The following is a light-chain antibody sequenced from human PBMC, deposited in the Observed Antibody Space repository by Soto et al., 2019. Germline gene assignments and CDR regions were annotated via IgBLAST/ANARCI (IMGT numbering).Light chain of an antibody. V-gene: IGLV2-11*01. CDR1: SSDVGAYNY. J-gene: IGLJ3*02. CDR2: DVS. CDR3: CSYAGSSFWV. Sequence: QSALTQPRSVSGSPGQSVTISCTGTSSDVGAYNYVSWYLQQPGKAPKLMIYDVSKRPSGVPDRFSGSKSGNTASLTISGLQAEDEADYYCCSYAGSSFWVFGGGTKLTVL.